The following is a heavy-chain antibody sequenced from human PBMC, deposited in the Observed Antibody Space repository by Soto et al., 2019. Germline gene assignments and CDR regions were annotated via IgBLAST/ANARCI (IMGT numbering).Heavy chain of an antibody. D-gene: IGHD3-10*01. Sequence: SETLSLTCAVSGGSISSSNWWSWVRQPPGKGLEWIGEIYHSGSTNYNPSLKSRVTMSGDTSKNQFSLKLSSVTAADTAVYYCARHLTTPTMVTDSRGQGTLVTFSS. CDR3: ARHLTTPTMVTDS. CDR1: GGSISSSNW. CDR2: IYHSGST. V-gene: IGHV4-4*02. J-gene: IGHJ4*02.